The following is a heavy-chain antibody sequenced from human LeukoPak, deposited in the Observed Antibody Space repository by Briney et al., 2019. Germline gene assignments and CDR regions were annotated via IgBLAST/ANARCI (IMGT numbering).Heavy chain of an antibody. CDR3: AREATDSSGYYYVLDAFDI. D-gene: IGHD3-22*01. V-gene: IGHV4-39*07. CDR2: ICYSGST. CDR1: GGSISSSSYY. J-gene: IGHJ3*02. Sequence: PSETLSLTCTVSGGSISSSSYYWGWIRQPPGKGLEWIGSICYSGSTYYNPSLKSRVTISVDTSKNQFSLKLSSVTAADTAVYYCAREATDSSGYYYVLDAFDIWGQGTMVTVSS.